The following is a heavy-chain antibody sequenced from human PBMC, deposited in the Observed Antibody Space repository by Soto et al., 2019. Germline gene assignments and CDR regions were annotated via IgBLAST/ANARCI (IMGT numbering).Heavy chain of an antibody. CDR1: GFTVSSNY. Sequence: GGSLRLSCTASGFTVSSNYMTWVRQAPGKGLEWASVIYSGGNTYYADSVKGRFTSSRDKSKNTLYLQMNSLRAEDTAVYYCARTHGNSSSQRVFDYWGQGTLVTVSS. J-gene: IGHJ4*02. CDR2: IYSGGNT. D-gene: IGHD6-6*01. CDR3: ARTHGNSSSQRVFDY. V-gene: IGHV3-53*05.